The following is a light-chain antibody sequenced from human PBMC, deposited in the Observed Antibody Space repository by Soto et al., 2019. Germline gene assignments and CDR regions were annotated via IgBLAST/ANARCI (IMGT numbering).Light chain of an antibody. Sequence: QSALTQPASVSGSPGQSITISCTGTSSDVGGYNYVSWYQQHPGKAPKLMIYDVSNRPSGVSNRFSGSKSGNTASLTISGLQAEDVADYYYSSYTGSSTYVVFGGGTQLTVL. CDR3: SSYTGSSTYVV. J-gene: IGLJ2*01. CDR2: DVS. V-gene: IGLV2-14*01. CDR1: SSDVGGYNY.